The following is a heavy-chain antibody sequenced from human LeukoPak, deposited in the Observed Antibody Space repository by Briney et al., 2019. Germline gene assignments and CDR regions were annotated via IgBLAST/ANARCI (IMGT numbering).Heavy chain of an antibody. Sequence: GGSLRLSCAASGFTFNTYTMNWVRQAPGKGLEWVSYISGSSGIIDYADSVRGRFTISRDNAKNSLYLQMNSLRAEDTAVYYCARGSTYYKSSGQVPFDYWGQGTLVTVSS. D-gene: IGHD3-22*01. CDR2: ISGSSGII. CDR3: ARGSTYYKSSGQVPFDY. V-gene: IGHV3-48*01. CDR1: GFTFNTYT. J-gene: IGHJ4*02.